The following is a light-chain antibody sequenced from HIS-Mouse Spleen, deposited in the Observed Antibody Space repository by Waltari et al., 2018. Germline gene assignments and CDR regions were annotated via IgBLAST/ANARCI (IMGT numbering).Light chain of an antibody. CDR3: SSYTSSSFNVV. V-gene: IGLV2-14*03. Sequence: QSALTQPASVSGSPGQSITISCTGTSSDVGGYTDVSWYQQHPGKAPKLMIYDVSNRPSGVSNRFSGSKSGNTASLTISGLQAEDEADYYCSSYTSSSFNVVFGGGTKLTVL. CDR1: SSDVGGYTD. J-gene: IGLJ2*01. CDR2: DVS.